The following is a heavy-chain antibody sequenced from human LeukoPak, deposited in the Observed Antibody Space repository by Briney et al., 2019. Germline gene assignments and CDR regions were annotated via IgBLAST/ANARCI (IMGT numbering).Heavy chain of an antibody. V-gene: IGHV3-21*01. J-gene: IGHJ3*02. CDR3: ARGRSGYDRNDAFDI. Sequence: GGSLRLSCAASGFTFSSYSMNWVRQAPGNGLEWVSSISSSSSYIYYADSVKGRFTISRDNAKNSLYLQMNSLRAEDTAVYYCARGRSGYDRNDAFDIWGQGTMVTVSS. D-gene: IGHD5-12*01. CDR1: GFTFSSYS. CDR2: ISSSSSYI.